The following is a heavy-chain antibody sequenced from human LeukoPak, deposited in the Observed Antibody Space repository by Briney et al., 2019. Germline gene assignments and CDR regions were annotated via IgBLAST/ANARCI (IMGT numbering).Heavy chain of an antibody. CDR1: GFTFSSYA. Sequence: GGSLRLSCAASGFTFSSYAMHWVRQAPGKGLEWVAVISYDGSNKYYADSVKGRFTISRDNSKNTRYRQMNSPRAGDTAVYYCASDQYSSGWYDYWGQGTLVTVSS. CDR2: ISYDGSNK. V-gene: IGHV3-30-3*01. D-gene: IGHD6-19*01. J-gene: IGHJ4*02. CDR3: ASDQYSSGWYDY.